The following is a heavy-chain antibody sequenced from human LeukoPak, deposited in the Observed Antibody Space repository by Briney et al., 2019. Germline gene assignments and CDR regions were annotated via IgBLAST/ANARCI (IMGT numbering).Heavy chain of an antibody. V-gene: IGHV4-59*01. CDR3: ARFGYYDFWSGYFTI. CDR2: IYYSGST. Sequence: SETLSLTCTVSGGSISSYYWSWIRQPPGKGLEWIGYIYYSGSTNYTPSLKSRVTISVDTSKNQFSLKLSSVTAADPAVYYCARFGYYDFWSGYFTIWGQGTLVTVSS. D-gene: IGHD3-3*01. CDR1: GGSISSYY. J-gene: IGHJ4*02.